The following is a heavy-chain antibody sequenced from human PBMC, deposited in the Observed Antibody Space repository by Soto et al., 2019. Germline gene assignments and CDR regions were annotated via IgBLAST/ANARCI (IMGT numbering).Heavy chain of an antibody. J-gene: IGHJ4*02. CDR2: VFHTGNT. CDR3: ARKAWVRFDY. Sequence: SETLSLTCTVSGDSMTRSVWWTWVRQPPGKGLEWIGEVFHTGNTNYNPSLKSRVTMSVDKSTNESSLKVTSVTAAGTAIYYCARKAWVRFDYWGQGALVTVSS. D-gene: IGHD7-27*01. V-gene: IGHV4-4*02. CDR1: GDSMTRSVW.